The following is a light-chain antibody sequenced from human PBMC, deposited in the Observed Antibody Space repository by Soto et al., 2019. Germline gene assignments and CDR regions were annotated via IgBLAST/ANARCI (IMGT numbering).Light chain of an antibody. Sequence: ITLSQSPAAVSASEGGRVTISWRASEDINSCLAWYQQKPGNAPKLLIYAAFILQSGVPSRFSGYGSGTDFTLTISSLQPEDFATYFCQQSYTTPVYSFGQGTKV. J-gene: IGKJ2*01. CDR1: EDINSC. CDR2: AAF. CDR3: QQSYTTPVYS. V-gene: IGKV1-12*01.